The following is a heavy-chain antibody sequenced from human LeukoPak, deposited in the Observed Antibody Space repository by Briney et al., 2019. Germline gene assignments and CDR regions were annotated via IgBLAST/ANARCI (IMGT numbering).Heavy chain of an antibody. J-gene: IGHJ6*03. Sequence: SETLSLTCAAYGGPFSCYYWGWCRQPPGKGLEWIGEINHSGDTNYDPSLKGRITMSVDTSKNQFSLKLTSVTAADTAVYYCARRVSGLGEFSSPPYYYYYYMDVWGKGTTVTVSS. D-gene: IGHD3-16*02. CDR1: GGPFSCYY. CDR2: INHSGDT. CDR3: ARRVSGLGEFSSPPYYYYYYMDV. V-gene: IGHV4-34*01.